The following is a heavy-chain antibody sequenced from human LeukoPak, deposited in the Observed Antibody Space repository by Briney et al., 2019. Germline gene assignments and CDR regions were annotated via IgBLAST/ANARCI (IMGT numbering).Heavy chain of an antibody. CDR1: GFTFSSYA. V-gene: IGHV3-30-3*01. CDR3: AREEGLVLDY. J-gene: IGHJ4*02. D-gene: IGHD2-8*02. CDR2: ISYDGSNK. Sequence: PGGSLRLSCAASGFTFSSYAMHWVRQAPGKGLEWVAVISYDGSNKYYADSVKGRFTISRDYSKNTLYLQMNSLRAEDTAVYYCAREEGLVLDYWGRGTLVTVSS.